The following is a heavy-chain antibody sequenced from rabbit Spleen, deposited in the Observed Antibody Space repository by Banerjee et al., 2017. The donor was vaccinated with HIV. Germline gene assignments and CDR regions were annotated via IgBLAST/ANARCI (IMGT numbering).Heavy chain of an antibody. J-gene: IGHJ6*01. V-gene: IGHV1S45*01. CDR3: ARDTSSSFSSYGMDL. CDR1: GFSFSSVHD. CDR2: IDTAGSGFT. Sequence: QEQLEESGGDLVKPEGSLTLTCTASGFSFSSVHDMCWVRQAPGKGLEWIACIDTAGSGFTYFASWAKGRFTISKTSSTTVTLQMTSLTAADTATYFCARDTSSSFSSYGMDLWGQGTLVTVS. D-gene: IGHD1-1*01.